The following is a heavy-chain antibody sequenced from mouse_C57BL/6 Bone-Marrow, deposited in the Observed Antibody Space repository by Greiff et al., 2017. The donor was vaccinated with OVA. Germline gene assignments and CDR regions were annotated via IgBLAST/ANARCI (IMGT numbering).Heavy chain of an antibody. J-gene: IGHJ1*03. Sequence: QVQLQQPGAELVRPGTSVKLSCKASGYTFTSYWMHWVKQRPGQGLEWIGVIDPSDSYTNYNQKFKGKATLTVDTSSSTAYIQLSSLTSEDSAVYYCARRYGSSGWYFDVWGTGTTVTVSS. CDR2: IDPSDSYT. V-gene: IGHV1-59*01. D-gene: IGHD1-1*01. CDR3: ARRYGSSGWYFDV. CDR1: GYTFTSYW.